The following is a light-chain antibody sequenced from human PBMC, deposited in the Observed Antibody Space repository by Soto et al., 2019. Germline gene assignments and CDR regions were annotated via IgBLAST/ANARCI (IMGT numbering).Light chain of an antibody. CDR2: GNS. Sequence: QSALTQPPSVSGAPGQRVTISCTGSSSNIGAGYDVHWYQQLPGTAPKLLIYGNSNRPSGVPDRFSGSKSGTSASLAITGLRAEVEADYYCQSYDSSLSGYVFGTGTKVTVL. CDR1: SSNIGAGYD. CDR3: QSYDSSLSGYV. J-gene: IGLJ1*01. V-gene: IGLV1-40*01.